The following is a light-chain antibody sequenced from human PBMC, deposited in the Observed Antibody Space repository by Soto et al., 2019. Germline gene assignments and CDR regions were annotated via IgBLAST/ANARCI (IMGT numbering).Light chain of an antibody. J-gene: IGLJ1*01. CDR3: SSYTSSSTLLYV. Sequence: QSAPTPPAPLSGAPGQSIPLSLPRNNSDGGGYNYVSWYQQHPGKAPKLMIYDVSNRPSGVSNRFSGSKSGNTASLTISGLQAEDEADYYCSSYTSSSTLLYVFGTGTKVTVL. V-gene: IGLV2-14*01. CDR2: DVS. CDR1: NSDGGGYNY.